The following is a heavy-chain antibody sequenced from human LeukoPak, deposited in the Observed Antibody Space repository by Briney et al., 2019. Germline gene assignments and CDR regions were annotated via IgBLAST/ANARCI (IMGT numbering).Heavy chain of an antibody. J-gene: IGHJ5*02. V-gene: IGHV1-69*04. Sequence: ASVKVSCKASGGTFSSYAISWVRQAPGQGLEWMGRIIPILGIANYAQKFQGRVTITADKSTSTAYMELSSLRSEDTAVYYRARGPLNPFWNPVFPWGQGTLVTVSS. CDR2: IIPILGIA. CDR3: ARGPLNPFWNPVFP. D-gene: IGHD3-3*01. CDR1: GGTFSSYA.